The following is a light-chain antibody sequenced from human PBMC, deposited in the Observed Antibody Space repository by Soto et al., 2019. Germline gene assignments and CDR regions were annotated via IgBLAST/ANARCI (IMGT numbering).Light chain of an antibody. V-gene: IGLV2-14*03. CDR3: SSDPSSSTLA. J-gene: IGLJ2*01. Sequence: QSALTQPASVSASPGQSITISCTGTSSDVGAYNYVSWYQQHPGKAPKLMIFDVNNRPSGVTKRFSCSKSGNTASLTISGPQDEDEAAYYRSSDPSSSTLAFGGGTKLTVL. CDR2: DVN. CDR1: SSDVGAYNY.